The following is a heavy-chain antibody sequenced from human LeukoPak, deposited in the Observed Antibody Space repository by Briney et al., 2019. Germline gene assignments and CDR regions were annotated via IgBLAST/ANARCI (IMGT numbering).Heavy chain of an antibody. V-gene: IGHV4-39*07. D-gene: IGHD5-12*01. CDR1: GGSISSGPYY. J-gene: IGHJ4*02. CDR3: ARDLGYSGYQLDY. CDR2: IYYGENT. Sequence: SETLSLTCTVSGGSISSGPYYWGWIRQPPGKGLEWIGNIYYGENTYYNPSLKSRVTISVDTSKNQFSLKLSSVTAADTAVYYCARDLGYSGYQLDYWGQGTLVTVSS.